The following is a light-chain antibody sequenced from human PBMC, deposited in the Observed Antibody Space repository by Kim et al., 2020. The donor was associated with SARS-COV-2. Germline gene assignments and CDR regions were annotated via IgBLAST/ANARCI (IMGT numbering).Light chain of an antibody. CDR3: QAWDSTFYV. Sequence: SPGQTASITCSGDKLGYRFVSWYQQKPGQSPVLVMYQDYRRPSGIPERFSGSNSGNTATLTISGTQAMDEADYYCQAWDSTFYVFGTGTKVTVL. J-gene: IGLJ1*01. V-gene: IGLV3-1*01. CDR1: KLGYRF. CDR2: QDY.